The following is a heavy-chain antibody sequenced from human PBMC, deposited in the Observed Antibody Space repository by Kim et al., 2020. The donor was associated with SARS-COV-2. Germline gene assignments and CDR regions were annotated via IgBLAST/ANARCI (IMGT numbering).Heavy chain of an antibody. D-gene: IGHD3-22*01. CDR3: ARRYSSGYYDFDY. Sequence: GGSLRLSCTVSGFTISNCWMSWVRQAPGKGLEWVANIKEDGSEKYYVDSVKGRFTISRDNAKNSLYLQMNSLRAEDTAVYYCARRYSSGYYDFDYWGQGT. CDR1: GFTISNCW. V-gene: IGHV3-7*01. J-gene: IGHJ4*02. CDR2: IKEDGSEK.